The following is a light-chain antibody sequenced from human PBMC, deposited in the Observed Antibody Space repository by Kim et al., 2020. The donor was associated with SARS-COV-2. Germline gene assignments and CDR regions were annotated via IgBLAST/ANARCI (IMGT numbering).Light chain of an antibody. J-gene: IGKJ2*01. Sequence: DIQMTQSPSSLSASVGDRVTITCRASQSISTSLNWYQQRGGRAPKLLIFAASSLQSGVPSRFRGGGSGTDFTLTISSLQPEDFATYYWQQSNSAPYTFGQGTKLEI. CDR3: QQSNSAPYT. CDR1: QSISTS. V-gene: IGKV1-39*01. CDR2: AAS.